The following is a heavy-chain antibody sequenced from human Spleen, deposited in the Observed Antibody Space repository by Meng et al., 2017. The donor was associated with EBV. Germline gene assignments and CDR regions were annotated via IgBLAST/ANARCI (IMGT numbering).Heavy chain of an antibody. CDR3: ATSHSSKVGARRLDY. J-gene: IGHJ4*02. CDR1: GGAFSGYY. Sequence: QVQLKRGGAGLLKPSETLSLTCAVYGGAFSGYYWTWIRQAPGKGLEWIGEITHRGITNYNPSLKSRVTISVDTSKKQFSLNLSSVTAADTAVYYCATSHSSKVGARRLDYWGQGTLVTVSS. D-gene: IGHD1-26*01. CDR2: ITHRGIT. V-gene: IGHV4-34*01.